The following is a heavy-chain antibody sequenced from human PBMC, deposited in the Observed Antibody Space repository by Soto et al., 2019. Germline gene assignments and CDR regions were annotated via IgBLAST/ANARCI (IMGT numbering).Heavy chain of an antibody. CDR2: IYYSGST. CDR1: GGSISSYY. V-gene: IGHV4-59*01. Sequence: QVQLQESGPGLVKPSETLSLTCTVSGGSISSYYWSWIRQPPGKGLEWIGYIYYSGSTNYNPSLESRVNISVDTSKNQFSLKLSSVTAADTAVYYCARGGMITFGGDIDYWGQGTLVTVSS. CDR3: ARGGMITFGGDIDY. J-gene: IGHJ4*02. D-gene: IGHD3-16*01.